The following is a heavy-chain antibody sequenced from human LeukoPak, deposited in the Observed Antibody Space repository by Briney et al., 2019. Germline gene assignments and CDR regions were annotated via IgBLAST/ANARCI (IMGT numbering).Heavy chain of an antibody. J-gene: IGHJ5*02. D-gene: IGHD2-2*01. CDR1: GGSISSSNW. CDR2: VYHSGST. CDR3: AGQVVPAARLDWFDP. V-gene: IGHV4-4*02. Sequence: PSGTLSLTCAVSGGSISSSNWWSWVRQPPGKGLEWIGEVYHSGSTNYNPSLKSRVTISVDKSKNQFSLKLSSVTAADTAVYYCAGQVVPAARLDWFDPWGQGTLVTVSS.